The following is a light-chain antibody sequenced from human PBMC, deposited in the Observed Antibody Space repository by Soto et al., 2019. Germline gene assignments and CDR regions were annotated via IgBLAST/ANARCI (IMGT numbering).Light chain of an antibody. CDR3: QQYGSSPT. CDR2: ATS. Sequence: EIVLTQSPGTVSLSPGESATLSCRASQSISRSDLAWYQHRPGQSPRLLIYATSSRATGIPDRFTGGGAGTGFTLTISRLEPEYSSVYYCQQYGSSPTFGGGTKVEIK. V-gene: IGKV3-20*01. J-gene: IGKJ4*01. CDR1: QSISRSD.